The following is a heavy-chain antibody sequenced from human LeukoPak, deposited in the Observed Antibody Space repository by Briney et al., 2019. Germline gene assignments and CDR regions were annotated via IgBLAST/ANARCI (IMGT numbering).Heavy chain of an antibody. V-gene: IGHV4-59*08. CDR3: ARDGARTDYDYFFDY. D-gene: IGHD1-26*01. Sequence: SETLSLTCTVSGVSFNSYSWNWLRQPPGKGLEWIGYVYYIGSTNYNPSLKGRVTISVDTSKNQFSLKLTSVTAADTAVYYCARDGARTDYDYFFDYWGQGTLVTVSS. CDR2: VYYIGST. CDR1: GVSFNSYS. J-gene: IGHJ4*02.